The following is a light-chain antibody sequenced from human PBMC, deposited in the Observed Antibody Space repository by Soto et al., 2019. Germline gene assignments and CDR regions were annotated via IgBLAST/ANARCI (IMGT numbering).Light chain of an antibody. J-gene: IGLJ1*01. CDR3: FSFTTTSTHV. Sequence: QSVLTQPPSVSGAPGQRVAISCTGSSSNIGAEYDVHWYQQLPGTAPKRLIYGDNNRPSGVSNRFSGSKSGNTAYLTISGLQVEDEAKYFCFSFTTTSTHVFGTGTKVTVL. CDR2: GDN. CDR1: SSNIGAEYD. V-gene: IGLV1-40*01.